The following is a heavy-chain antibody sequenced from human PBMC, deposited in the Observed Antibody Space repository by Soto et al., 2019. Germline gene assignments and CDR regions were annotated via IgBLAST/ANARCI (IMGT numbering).Heavy chain of an antibody. CDR2: IYSGGST. Sequence: QSGGSLRLSCAASGFTVSSNYMSWVRQAPGKGLEWVSVIYSGGSTYYADSVKGRFTISRDNSKNTLYLQMNSLRAEDTAVYYCARNSDDGMDVWGRGTTITVSS. CDR1: GFTVSSNY. CDR3: ARNSDDGMDV. D-gene: IGHD2-15*01. V-gene: IGHV3-53*01. J-gene: IGHJ6*02.